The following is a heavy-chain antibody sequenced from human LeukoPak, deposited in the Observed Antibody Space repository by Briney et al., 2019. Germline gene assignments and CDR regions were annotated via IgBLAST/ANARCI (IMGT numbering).Heavy chain of an antibody. Sequence: GGSLRLSCAASGFTFSDHYVDGVRQAPGKGLEWVGRSRNKPNSYTTLYAASVKGRFTISRDDSKNSVYLQMSSLKMEDTAVYYCARDLLMTTVDYWGQGTLVTVSS. V-gene: IGHV3-72*01. CDR3: ARDLLMTTVDY. CDR1: GFTFSDHY. J-gene: IGHJ4*02. CDR2: SRNKPNSYTT. D-gene: IGHD4-17*01.